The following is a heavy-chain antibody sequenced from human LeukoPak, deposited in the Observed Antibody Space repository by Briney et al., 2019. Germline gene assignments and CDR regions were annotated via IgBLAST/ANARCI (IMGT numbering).Heavy chain of an antibody. CDR1: GFTFSSYG. CDR3: ARDRSSGWYVGGFQH. V-gene: IGHV3-33*01. J-gene: IGHJ1*01. D-gene: IGHD6-19*01. Sequence: GRSLRLSCAASGFTFSSYGMHWVRQAPGKGLEWVAVIWYDGSNKYYADCVKGRFTISRDNSKNTLYLQMNSLRAEDAAVYYCARDRSSGWYVGGFQHWGQGTLVTVSS. CDR2: IWYDGSNK.